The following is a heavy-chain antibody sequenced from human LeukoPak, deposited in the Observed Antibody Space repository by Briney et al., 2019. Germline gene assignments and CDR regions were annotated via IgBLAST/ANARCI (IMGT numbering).Heavy chain of an antibody. CDR2: INHSGST. D-gene: IGHD3-3*01. J-gene: IGHJ4*02. V-gene: IGHV4-34*01. Sequence: SETLSLTCAVYGGSFSGSYWSWIRQPPGKGLEWIGEINHSGSTNYNPSLKSRVTISVDTSKNQFSLKLSSVTAADTAVYYCARLRITISYFDYWGQGTLVTVSS. CDR3: ARLRITISYFDY. CDR1: GGSFSGSY.